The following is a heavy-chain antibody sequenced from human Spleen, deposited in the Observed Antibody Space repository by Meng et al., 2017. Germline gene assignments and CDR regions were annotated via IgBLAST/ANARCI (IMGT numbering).Heavy chain of an antibody. D-gene: IGHD2-21*02. V-gene: IGHV4-34*01. CDR2: INHSGST. Sequence: QVQLQQWGAGLLKPSEALSLTCAVFGGSFSGYYWNWIRQSPGKGLEWIGEINHSGSTNYNPSLKSRVTISVDTSKNQFSLKMKSVTAADTAVYYCASQSVTAIPFDYWGPGALVTVSS. CDR1: GGSFSGYY. J-gene: IGHJ4*02. CDR3: ASQSVTAIPFDY.